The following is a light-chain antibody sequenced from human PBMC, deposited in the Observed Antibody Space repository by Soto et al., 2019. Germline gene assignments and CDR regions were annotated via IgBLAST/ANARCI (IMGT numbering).Light chain of an antibody. V-gene: IGKV3-15*01. CDR3: QHMRT. J-gene: IGKJ1*01. CDR2: GAS. CDR1: QSVSSN. Sequence: EIVMTQSPATLSVSPGERATLSCRASQSVSSNLAWYQQKPGQAPRLLIYGASTRATGIPARFSGSGSGTEFTLTISSLQPDDFGSYYCQHMRTFGQGTKVEIK.